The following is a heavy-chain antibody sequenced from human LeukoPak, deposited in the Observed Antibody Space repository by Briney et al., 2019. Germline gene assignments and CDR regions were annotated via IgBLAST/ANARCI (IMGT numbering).Heavy chain of an antibody. J-gene: IGHJ4*02. CDR3: ARGGRFWTCHYFGTPFHFDY. CDR1: GYTFTSYD. V-gene: IGHV1-8*01. Sequence: ASVKVSCKASGYTFTSYDINWVRQATGQGLEWMGWLNPNSGNTDYAEKFQGSVTMTMDTSINTVYMELSSLRSEDTAVYFCARGGRFWTCHYFGTPFHFDYWGQGSLVTVSS. CDR2: LNPNSGNT. D-gene: IGHD3/OR15-3a*01.